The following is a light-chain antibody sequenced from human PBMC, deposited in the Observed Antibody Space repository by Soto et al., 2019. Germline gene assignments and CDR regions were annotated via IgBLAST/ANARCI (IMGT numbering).Light chain of an antibody. V-gene: IGKV1-39*01. Sequence: IQMAQSSSTLSASVGDRVTIPWRASQSISSYLNWYQQKPGKAPKLLIYAASSLQSGVPSRFSGSGSGTDFTLTISSLQPEDFATYYCQQSYSTPRTFGQGTKVDIK. J-gene: IGKJ1*01. CDR3: QQSYSTPRT. CDR1: QSISSY. CDR2: AAS.